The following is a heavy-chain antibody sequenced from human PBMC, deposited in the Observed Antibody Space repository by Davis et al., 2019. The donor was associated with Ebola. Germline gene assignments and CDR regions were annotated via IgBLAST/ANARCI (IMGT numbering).Heavy chain of an antibody. CDR3: ARDGYCSSTSCLGYYYYGMDV. Sequence: ASVKVSCKASGYTFTSYGISWVRQAPGQGLEWMGWISAYNGNTNYAQKLQGRVTMTTDTSTSTAYMELSSLRSEDTAVYYCARDGYCSSTSCLGYYYYGMDVWGQGTTVTVSS. V-gene: IGHV1-18*01. D-gene: IGHD2-2*03. CDR1: GYTFTSYG. J-gene: IGHJ6*02. CDR2: ISAYNGNT.